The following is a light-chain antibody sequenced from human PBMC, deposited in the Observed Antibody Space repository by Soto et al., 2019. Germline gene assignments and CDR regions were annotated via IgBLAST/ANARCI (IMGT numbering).Light chain of an antibody. J-gene: IGKJ1*01. Sequence: EIVMTQSPATLSVSPGERVTLSCRARQSVSYNLAWYQQEPGQAPRLLIYGPSTRATGIPARFSGSGSGTEFTLTISSLQSEDFELYYCQQYNNWPRTFGQGTKVEIK. CDR3: QQYNNWPRT. CDR1: QSVSYN. CDR2: GPS. V-gene: IGKV3-15*01.